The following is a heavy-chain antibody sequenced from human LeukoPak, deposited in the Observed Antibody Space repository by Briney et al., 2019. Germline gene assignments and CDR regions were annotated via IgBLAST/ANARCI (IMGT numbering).Heavy chain of an antibody. Sequence: PGGSLRLSCAASGFTFSSYRMNWVRQAPGKGLVWVSRIASDGSSTTYADSVKGRFSISRDNAKNTLYLQMNSLRVDDTAVYYCARGRPHGNDYWGQGTLVTVSS. J-gene: IGHJ4*02. CDR3: ARGRPHGNDY. V-gene: IGHV3-74*01. CDR1: GFTFSSYR. D-gene: IGHD4-23*01. CDR2: IASDGSST.